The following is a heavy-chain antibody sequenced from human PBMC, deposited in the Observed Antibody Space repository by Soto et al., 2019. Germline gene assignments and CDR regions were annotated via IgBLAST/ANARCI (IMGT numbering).Heavy chain of an antibody. Sequence: TLSLTCAVYGGSFSGYYWSWIRQPPGKGLEWIGEINHSGSTNYNPSLKSRVTISVDTSKNQFSLKLSSVTAADTAVYYCARGRMDYYDSSGYYDYWGQGTLVTVSS. CDR1: GGSFSGYY. CDR2: INHSGST. J-gene: IGHJ4*02. CDR3: ARGRMDYYDSSGYYDY. D-gene: IGHD3-22*01. V-gene: IGHV4-34*01.